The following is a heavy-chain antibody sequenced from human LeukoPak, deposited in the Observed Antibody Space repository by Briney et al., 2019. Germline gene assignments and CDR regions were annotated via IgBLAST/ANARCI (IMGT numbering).Heavy chain of an antibody. Sequence: GASVKVSCKASGYTFTSYDINWVRQATGQGLEWMGWMNPNSGNTGYAQKFQGRVTMTRNTSISTAYMELGSLRSEDTAVYYCARGGYSYYYYYYGMDVWGQGTTVTVSS. D-gene: IGHD5-18*01. CDR1: GYTFTSYD. J-gene: IGHJ6*02. CDR2: MNPNSGNT. V-gene: IGHV1-8*01. CDR3: ARGGYSYYYYYYGMDV.